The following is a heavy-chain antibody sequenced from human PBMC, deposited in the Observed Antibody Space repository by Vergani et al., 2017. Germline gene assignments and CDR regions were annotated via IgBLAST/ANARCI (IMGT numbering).Heavy chain of an antibody. D-gene: IGHD5-24*01. CDR2: ISPYNHKT. J-gene: IGHJ4*02. CDR3: ARSQMATNDFDL. CDR1: GYTFVNHP. V-gene: IGHV1-18*04. Sequence: QAQLGQSDSEVKKPGDSVTLSCKTSGYTFVNHPITWVRQAPGQCLEWMGWISPYNHKTLYSQKVEGIVTMTSDTSSSTVFLELRRLTSYDTAIYYCARSQMATNDFDLWGRGTLVTVSS.